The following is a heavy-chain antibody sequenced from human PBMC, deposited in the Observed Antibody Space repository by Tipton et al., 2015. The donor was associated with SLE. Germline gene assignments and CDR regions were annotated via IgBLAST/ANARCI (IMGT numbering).Heavy chain of an antibody. J-gene: IGHJ3*02. CDR2: INHSGST. D-gene: IGHD7-27*01. V-gene: IGHV4-34*01. Sequence: TLSLTCAVYGGSFSGYYWSWNRKPPGKGLEWIGEINHSGSTNYNPSLKSRVTISVDTSKNQFSLKLSSVTAADTAVYYCAREMGMVAFDIWGQGTMVTVSS. CDR1: GGSFSGYY. CDR3: AREMGMVAFDI.